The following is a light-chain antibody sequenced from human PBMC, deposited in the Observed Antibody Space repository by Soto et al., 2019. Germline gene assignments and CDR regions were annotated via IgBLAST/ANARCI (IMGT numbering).Light chain of an antibody. CDR3: QQYDNLPPLT. J-gene: IGKJ4*01. CDR1: QDISNY. CDR2: DAS. Sequence: DIQMPQSPSSLSASVGVRVTITCQASQDISNYLNWYQQKPGKAPKLLIYDASNLETGVPSRFSGRLSGTDFNFTISSLQPEDIATYYCQQYDNLPPLTYGGGTKEEIK. V-gene: IGKV1-33*01.